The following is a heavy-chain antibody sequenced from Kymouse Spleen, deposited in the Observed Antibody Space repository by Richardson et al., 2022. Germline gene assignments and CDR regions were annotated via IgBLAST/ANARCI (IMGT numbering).Heavy chain of an antibody. CDR1: GGSISSSSYY. CDR2: IYYSGST. D-gene: IGHD6-19*01. CDR3: ARLYSSGWNYGMDV. V-gene: IGHV4-39*01. Sequence: QLQLQESGPGLVKPSETLSLTCTVSGGSISSSSYYWGWIRQPPGKGLEWIGSIYYSGSTYYNPSLKSRVTISVDTSKNQFSLKLSSVTAADTAVYYCARLYSSGWNYGMDVWGQGTTVTVSS. J-gene: IGHJ6*02.